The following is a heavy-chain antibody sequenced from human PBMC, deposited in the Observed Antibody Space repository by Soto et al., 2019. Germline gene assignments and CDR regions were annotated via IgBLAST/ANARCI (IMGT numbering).Heavy chain of an antibody. CDR3: AKDLGQLVTVRVYYYGMDV. D-gene: IGHD6-6*01. V-gene: IGHV3-30*18. J-gene: IGHJ6*02. Sequence: GGSLRLSCAASGFTFSSYGMHWVRQAPGKGLEWVAVISYDGSNKYYADSVKGRFTISRDNSKNTLYLQMNSLRAEDTAVYYCAKDLGQLVTVRVYYYGMDVWGQGTTVTLSS. CDR2: ISYDGSNK. CDR1: GFTFSSYG.